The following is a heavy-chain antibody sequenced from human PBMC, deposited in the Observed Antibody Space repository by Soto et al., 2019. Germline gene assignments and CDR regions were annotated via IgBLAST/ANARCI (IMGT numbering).Heavy chain of an antibody. D-gene: IGHD2-2*01. Sequence: PSETLSLTCSLSGASITSTTYFWAWIRKTPGKGLEWIGSIYYSGETHYNPSLKSRATISVDRSRNQFSLEVKSVTAADTAVYYCAKNLPRPGRFDYWGQGTVVTVSS. CDR3: AKNLPRPGRFDY. CDR1: GASITSTTYF. J-gene: IGHJ4*02. CDR2: IYYSGET. V-gene: IGHV4-39*01.